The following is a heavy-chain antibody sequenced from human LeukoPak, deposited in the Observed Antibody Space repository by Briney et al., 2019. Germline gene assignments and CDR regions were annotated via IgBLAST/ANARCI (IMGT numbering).Heavy chain of an antibody. V-gene: IGHV1-2*06. Sequence: ASVKVSCKASGYTFTGYYMHWVRQAPGQGLEWMGRINPNSGGTNYAQKFQGRVTMTRDTSISTAYMELSRLRSDDTAVYYCARGFFLAARAWFDPWGQGTLVTVSS. CDR1: GYTFTGYY. CDR3: ARGFFLAARAWFDP. J-gene: IGHJ5*02. D-gene: IGHD6-6*01. CDR2: INPNSGGT.